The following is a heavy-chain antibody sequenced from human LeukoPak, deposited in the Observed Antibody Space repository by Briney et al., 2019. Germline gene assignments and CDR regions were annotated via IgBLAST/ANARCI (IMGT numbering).Heavy chain of an antibody. CDR1: GYTFTSYG. CDR2: ISAYNGNT. CDR3: ARDSRYPHYDYVWGSYRWQKALDY. J-gene: IGHJ4*02. D-gene: IGHD3-16*02. V-gene: IGHV1-18*01. Sequence: ASVKVSCTASGYTFTSYGISWVRQAPGQGLEWMGWISAYNGNTNYAQKLQGRVTMTTDTSTSTAYKELRSLRSDDTAVYYCARDSRYPHYDYVWGSYRWQKALDYWGQGTLVTVSS.